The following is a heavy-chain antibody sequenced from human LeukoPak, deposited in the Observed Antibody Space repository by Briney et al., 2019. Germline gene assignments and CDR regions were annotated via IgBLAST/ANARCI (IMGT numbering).Heavy chain of an antibody. V-gene: IGHV1-2*06. D-gene: IGHD3-22*01. CDR2: INPNSGGT. J-gene: IGHJ4*02. CDR1: GYTFTGYY. Sequence: ASVKVSCKASGYTFTGYYMHWVRQAPGQGLEWMGRINPNSGGTNYAQKFQGRVTITRDTSISTAYMELSRLRSDDTAVYYCARDWSYYDSSGYYHRWGQGTLVTVSS. CDR3: ARDWSYYDSSGYYHR.